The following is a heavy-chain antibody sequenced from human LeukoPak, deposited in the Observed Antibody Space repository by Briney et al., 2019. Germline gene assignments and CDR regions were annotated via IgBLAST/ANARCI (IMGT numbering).Heavy chain of an antibody. D-gene: IGHD3-22*01. J-gene: IGHJ1*01. CDR3: ARADYYDSSGYYYVPEYFQH. CDR2: ISSSSSYI. V-gene: IGHV3-21*01. CDR1: GVTFSSYS. Sequence: PGGSLRLSCAASGVTFSSYSMNWVRQAPGKGLEWVSSISSSSSYIYYADSVKGRFTISRDNAKNSLYLQMNSLRAEDTAVYYCARADYYDSSGYYYVPEYFQHWGQGTLVTVSS.